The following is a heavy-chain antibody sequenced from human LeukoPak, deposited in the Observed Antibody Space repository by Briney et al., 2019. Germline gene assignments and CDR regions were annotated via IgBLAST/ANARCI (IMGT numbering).Heavy chain of an antibody. J-gene: IGHJ6*02. D-gene: IGHD1-1*01. CDR1: GYTFTGYY. CDR3: ARVWNDYYYGMDV. V-gene: IGHV1-2*02. Sequence: ASVKVSCKASGYTFTGYYMHWVRQAPGQGLEWMGWINPNSGGTNYAQKFQGRVTMTRDTSIGTAYMELSRLRSDDTAVYYCARVWNDYYYGMDVWGQGTTVTVSS. CDR2: INPNSGGT.